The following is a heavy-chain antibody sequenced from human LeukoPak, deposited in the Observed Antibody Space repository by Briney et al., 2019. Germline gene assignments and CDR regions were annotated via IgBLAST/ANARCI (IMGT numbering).Heavy chain of an antibody. V-gene: IGHV3-33*08. Sequence: GGSLRLSCAASGFIVSCNYMSWVRQAPGKGLEWVAVIWYDGSNKYYADSVKGRFTISRDNSKNTLYLQMNSLRAEDTAVYYCARDPRIVATITLAYFDYWGQGTLVTVSS. J-gene: IGHJ4*02. CDR1: GFIVSCNY. CDR3: ARDPRIVATITLAYFDY. D-gene: IGHD5-12*01. CDR2: IWYDGSNK.